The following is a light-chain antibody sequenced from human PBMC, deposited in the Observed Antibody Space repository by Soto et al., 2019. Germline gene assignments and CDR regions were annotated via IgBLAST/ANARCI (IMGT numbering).Light chain of an antibody. J-gene: IGKJ4*01. Sequence: DIQMTHSPSSVSASVVDRVTITCRASQGIGSWLAWYQQKPGKAPNLLIYDASKLHSVVPSRFRGSGSGTDFSLTISSLQPEDFATYSCQQANSFPLTFGGGTKVEI. CDR2: DAS. CDR1: QGIGSW. V-gene: IGKV1-12*01. CDR3: QQANSFPLT.